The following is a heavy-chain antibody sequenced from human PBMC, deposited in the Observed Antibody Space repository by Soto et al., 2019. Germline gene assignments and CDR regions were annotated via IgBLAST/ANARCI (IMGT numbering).Heavy chain of an antibody. J-gene: IGHJ4*02. Sequence: QVQLQESGPGLVKPSQTLSLTCTVSGGSSSSGGFYWSWVRQHPGKGLEWIGYIYYTGSAFYNPSLRSRAALSVDTSKNQFSLNLYSVTAADTAVYYCARNIVGGNSRQGLGYWGQGALVTVSS. V-gene: IGHV4-31*03. CDR1: GGSSSSGGFY. CDR3: ARNIVGGNSRQGLGY. CDR2: IYYTGSA. D-gene: IGHD1-26*01.